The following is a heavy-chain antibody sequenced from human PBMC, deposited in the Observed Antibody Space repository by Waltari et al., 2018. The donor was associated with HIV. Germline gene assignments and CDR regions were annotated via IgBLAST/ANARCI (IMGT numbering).Heavy chain of an antibody. V-gene: IGHV4-59*01. CDR2: IYYIGGT. Sequence: QVQLQESGPGLVKPSETVSLTCTVSGGSISSYYWTWIRQPPGKGLEWIVYIYYIGGTNYNPSLKSRVTISVDTSKNQFSLKLSSVTAADTAVYYCARVSSGGGGGNRYFDYWGQGALVTVSS. J-gene: IGHJ4*02. D-gene: IGHD2-15*01. CDR3: ARVSSGGGGGNRYFDY. CDR1: GGSISSYY.